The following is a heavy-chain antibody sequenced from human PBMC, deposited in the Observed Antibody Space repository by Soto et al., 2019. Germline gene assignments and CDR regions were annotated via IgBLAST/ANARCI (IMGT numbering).Heavy chain of an antibody. V-gene: IGHV4-31*03. D-gene: IGHD3-22*01. CDR1: GGSISSGGYY. CDR2: IYYSGST. CDR3: AREYDSSGYYYDGWATPINDAFDI. J-gene: IGHJ3*02. Sequence: SETLSLTCTVSGGSISSGGYYWSWIRQHPGKGLEWIGYIYYSGSTYYNPSLKSRVTISVDTSKNQFSLKLSSVTAADTAVYYCAREYDSSGYYYDGWATPINDAFDIWVQGTMVTVSS.